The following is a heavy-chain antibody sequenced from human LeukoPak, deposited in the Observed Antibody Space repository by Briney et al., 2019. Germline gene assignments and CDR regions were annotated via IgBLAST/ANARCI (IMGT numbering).Heavy chain of an antibody. CDR2: ISSSGSTI. V-gene: IGHV3-48*04. Sequence: GGSLRLSCAASGFTFTSYSMSWVRQAPGKGLEWVSYISSSGSTIYYADSVKGRFTISRDNAENSLYLQMNSLRAEDTAIYYCARRGDNFDYWGQGTLVNVSS. J-gene: IGHJ4*02. CDR3: ARRGDNFDY. CDR1: GFTFTSYS. D-gene: IGHD2-21*02.